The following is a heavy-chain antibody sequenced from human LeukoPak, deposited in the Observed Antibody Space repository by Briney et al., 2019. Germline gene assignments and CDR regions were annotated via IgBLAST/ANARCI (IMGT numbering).Heavy chain of an antibody. CDR2: MKEDGSDV. Sequence: GGSLRLSCAASGFPFNSQTMSWVRQAPGKGLERVAKMKEDGSDVKYVDSVRGRFTISRDNAKDSLFLEMNSLRDDDTAVYYCVRGGAVAGRFEAWGQGTQVTVSS. V-gene: IGHV3-7*01. D-gene: IGHD6-19*01. CDR3: VRGGAVAGRFEA. CDR1: GFPFNSQT. J-gene: IGHJ5*02.